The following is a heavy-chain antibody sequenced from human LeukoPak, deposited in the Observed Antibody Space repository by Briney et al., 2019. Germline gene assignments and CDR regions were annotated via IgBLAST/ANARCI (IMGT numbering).Heavy chain of an antibody. CDR1: GFTFSSYA. D-gene: IGHD2-21*02. CDR2: ISGSGGST. CDR3: ARPCGGDCYSGDY. V-gene: IGHV3-23*01. J-gene: IGHJ4*02. Sequence: GGSLRLSCAASGFTFSSYAMSWVRQAPGKGLEWVSAISGSGGSTYYADSVKGRFTISRDNSKNTLYLQMNSLRAEDTAVYYCARPCGGDCYSGDYWGQGTLVTVSS.